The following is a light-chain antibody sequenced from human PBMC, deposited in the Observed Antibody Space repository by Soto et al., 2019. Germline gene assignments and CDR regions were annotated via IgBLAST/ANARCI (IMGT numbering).Light chain of an antibody. Sequence: DIQMTQSPSSLSASVGDRVTITCRASQSISSYLNWYQQKPGQAPKLLIYAASRLQSGVPSRFSGRGSGTDFTRTISSLQPEDCATDYCQQSYSTLRTFGQGTKVEIK. J-gene: IGKJ1*01. V-gene: IGKV1-39*01. CDR3: QQSYSTLRT. CDR1: QSISSY. CDR2: AAS.